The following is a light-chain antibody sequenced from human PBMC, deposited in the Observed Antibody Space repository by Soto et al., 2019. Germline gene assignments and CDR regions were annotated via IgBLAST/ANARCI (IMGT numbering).Light chain of an antibody. CDR1: SRDVGAYNY. V-gene: IGLV2-8*01. CDR2: EVN. Sequence: QSALTQPPSVSGSPGQSVTISCTGTSRDVGAYNYVSWYQKYPGKAPKLMIHEVNQRPSGVPARFSGSKSGNTASLTVYGLQTEDEADYDCSAFAATNTCAVLFGGGTKLTVL. CDR3: SAFAATNTCAVL. J-gene: IGLJ3*02.